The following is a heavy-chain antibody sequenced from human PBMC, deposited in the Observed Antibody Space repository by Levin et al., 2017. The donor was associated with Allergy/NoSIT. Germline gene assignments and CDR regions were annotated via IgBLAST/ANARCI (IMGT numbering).Heavy chain of an antibody. J-gene: IGHJ3*02. D-gene: IGHD6-13*01. CDR3: AKARGNSDAFDI. V-gene: IGHV3-9*01. CDR1: GFTLGDYA. CDR2: ISWNSGGI. Sequence: GGSLRLSCAASGFTLGDYAMHWVRQPPGKGLEWVSSISWNSGGIGYADSVKGRFTISRDNARNSLYLQMNSLRAEDTALYYCAKARGNSDAFDIWGQGTMVTVSS.